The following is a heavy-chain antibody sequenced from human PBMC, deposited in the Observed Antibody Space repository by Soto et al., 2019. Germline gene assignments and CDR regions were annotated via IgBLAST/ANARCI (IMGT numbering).Heavy chain of an antibody. CDR2: INPATGAA. CDR3: ARGGGVGVAGSAAFDM. Sequence: QLHLVQSGAVVKKPGASVTVSCSASGYPVTAYYMHWVRQAPGRGLEWMGGINPATGAAKYTQTCQGGVTMTRDTSTSTGCWELSALSSEDTAVFYCARGGGVGVAGSAAFDMWVQGTLVTVSS. D-gene: IGHD3-3*01. V-gene: IGHV1-2*02. J-gene: IGHJ3*02. CDR1: GYPVTAYY.